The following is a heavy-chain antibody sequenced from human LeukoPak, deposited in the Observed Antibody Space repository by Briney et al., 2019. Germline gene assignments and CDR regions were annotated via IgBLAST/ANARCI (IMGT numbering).Heavy chain of an antibody. CDR2: ILDTGIT. Sequence: PGGSLRLSCAVSGFSVSDTFMTWVRQAPGKGLQWVSVILDTGITTYADSVKGRFSISRDNSKNTVYLQMNGLRAEDTAVYYCARVQWELRGVGSYFEYWGQGALVTVSS. CDR3: ARVQWELRGVGSYFEY. D-gene: IGHD1-26*01. J-gene: IGHJ4*02. CDR1: GFSVSDTF. V-gene: IGHV3-53*01.